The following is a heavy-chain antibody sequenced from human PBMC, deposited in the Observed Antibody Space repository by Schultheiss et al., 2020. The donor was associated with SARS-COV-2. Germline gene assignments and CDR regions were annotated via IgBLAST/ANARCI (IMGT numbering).Heavy chain of an antibody. V-gene: IGHV4-31*03. Sequence: SQTLSLTCTVSGDSIDSGGYYWSWIRQLPGKGLEWIGYVFYSGSTYYKSSLKSRATISIDTSNNHFSLKLNSVTAADTAVYYCARGDSSSLDYWGQGTLVTVSS. CDR2: VFYSGST. J-gene: IGHJ4*02. CDR3: ARGDSSSLDY. CDR1: GDSIDSGGYY. D-gene: IGHD6-13*01.